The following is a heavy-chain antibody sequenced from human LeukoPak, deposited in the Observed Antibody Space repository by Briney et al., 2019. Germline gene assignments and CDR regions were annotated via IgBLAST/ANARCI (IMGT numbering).Heavy chain of an antibody. CDR1: RFTFSSYS. CDR2: ISSSSSTI. D-gene: IGHD1-20*01. J-gene: IGHJ4*02. CDR3: ARVAHNWNVLDY. V-gene: IGHV3-48*01. Sequence: PGGPLRLSCAASRFTFSSYSMNWVREAPGKGLEWVSYISSSSSTIYYADSVKGRFTISRDNAENSLYLQMNSLRAEDTAVYYCARVAHNWNVLDYWGQGTLVTVSS.